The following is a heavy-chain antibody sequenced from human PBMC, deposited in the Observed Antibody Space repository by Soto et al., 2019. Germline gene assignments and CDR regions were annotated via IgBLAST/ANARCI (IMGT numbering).Heavy chain of an antibody. V-gene: IGHV1-69*02. CDR1: GGTFSSYT. J-gene: IGHJ4*02. Sequence: QVQLVQSGAEVKKPGSSVKVSCKASGGTFSSYTISWVRQAPGQGLEWMGRIIPILGIANYAQRFQGRVTITADKSTSTAYMELSSLRSEDTAVYYCARKISGSYQAADCWGQGTLVTVSS. CDR2: IIPILGIA. D-gene: IGHD1-26*01. CDR3: ARKISGSYQAADC.